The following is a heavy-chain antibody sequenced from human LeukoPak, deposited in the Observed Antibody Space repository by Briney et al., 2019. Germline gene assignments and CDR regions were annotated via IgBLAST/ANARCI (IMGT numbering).Heavy chain of an antibody. CDR2: INPNSGGT. V-gene: IGHV1-2*02. J-gene: IGHJ6*02. CDR1: GYILTGYY. CDR3: ATCIAAACGDYYYGMDV. D-gene: IGHD6-13*01. Sequence: ASVQVSCKASGYILTGYYMHWVRQAPGQGLEWMGWINPNSGGTNYAQKFQGRVTMTRDTPISTAYMELSRLRSDDTAVYYCATCIAAACGDYYYGMDVWGQGTTVTVSS.